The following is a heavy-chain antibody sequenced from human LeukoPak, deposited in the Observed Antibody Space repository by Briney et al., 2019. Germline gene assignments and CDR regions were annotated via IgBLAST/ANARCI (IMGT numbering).Heavy chain of an antibody. J-gene: IGHJ4*02. V-gene: IGHV4-34*01. CDR2: INHSGST. CDR1: GGSFSGYY. D-gene: IGHD6-19*01. CDR3: ARGRRERQWLVFRGPFDY. Sequence: SETLSLTCAVYGGSFSGYYWSWIRQPPGKGLEWIGEINHSGSTNYNPSLKSRVTISVDTSKNQFSLKLSSVTAADTAVYYCARGRRERQWLVFRGPFDYWGQGTLVTVS.